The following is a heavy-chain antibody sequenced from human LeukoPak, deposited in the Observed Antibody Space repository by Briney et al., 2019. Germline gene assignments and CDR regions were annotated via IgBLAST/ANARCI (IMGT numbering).Heavy chain of an antibody. J-gene: IGHJ3*02. CDR3: ARAIRGSGPKGAFDI. D-gene: IGHD3-10*01. CDR1: GYTFTSYY. V-gene: IGHV1-46*01. Sequence: ASVKVSCKASGYTFTSYYMHWVRQAPGQGLEWMGIINPSGGSTSYAQKFQGRVTMTRDTSTSTVYIELSSLRSEDTAVYYCARAIRGSGPKGAFDIWGQGTMVTVSS. CDR2: INPSGGST.